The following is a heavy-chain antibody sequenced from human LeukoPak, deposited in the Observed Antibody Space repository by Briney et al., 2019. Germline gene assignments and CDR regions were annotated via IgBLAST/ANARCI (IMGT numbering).Heavy chain of an antibody. CDR3: ARAPRGYSYGYTYYYYYMDV. D-gene: IGHD5-18*01. CDR2: IYYSGST. CDR1: GGSISSSSYY. J-gene: IGHJ6*03. V-gene: IGHV4-39*07. Sequence: SETLSLTRTVSGGSISSSSYYWGWIRQPPGKGLEWIGSIYYSGSTYYNPSLKSRVTISVDTSKNQFSLKLSSVTAADTAVYYCARAPRGYSYGYTYYYYYMDVWGKGTTVTVSS.